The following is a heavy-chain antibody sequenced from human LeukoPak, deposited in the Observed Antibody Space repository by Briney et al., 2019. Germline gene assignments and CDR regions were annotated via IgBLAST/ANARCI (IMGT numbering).Heavy chain of an antibody. Sequence: GASVKVSCKASGYTFTSYGIIWVRQAPGQGLEWMGWISAYNGNTNYAQKLQGRVTMTTDTSTSTAYMELRSLRSDDTAVYYCAREGPDLGYCSSTSCYLEIDYWGQGTLVTVSS. V-gene: IGHV1-18*01. CDR3: AREGPDLGYCSSTSCYLEIDY. CDR2: ISAYNGNT. J-gene: IGHJ4*02. CDR1: GYTFTSYG. D-gene: IGHD2-2*01.